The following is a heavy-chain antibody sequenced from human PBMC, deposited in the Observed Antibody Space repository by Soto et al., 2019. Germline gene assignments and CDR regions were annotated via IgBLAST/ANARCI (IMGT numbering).Heavy chain of an antibody. CDR2: IYYSGST. CDR3: ARAPSDGYNFGTYDY. D-gene: IGHD5-12*01. CDR1: GGSVSSGSYY. V-gene: IGHV4-61*01. J-gene: IGHJ4*02. Sequence: QVQLQESGPGLVKPSETLSLTCTVSGGSVSSGSYYWSWIRQPPGQGLEWIGYIYYSGSTNYNPSLKSRVTISVDTSKNRVTLKLSSVTAADTAVYYCARAPSDGYNFGTYDYWGQGTLVTVAS.